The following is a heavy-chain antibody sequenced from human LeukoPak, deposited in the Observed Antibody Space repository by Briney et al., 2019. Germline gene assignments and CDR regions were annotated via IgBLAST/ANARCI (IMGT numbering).Heavy chain of an antibody. V-gene: IGHV4-39*07. Sequence: SETLSLTCTVSGGSISSSSYYWGWIRQPPGKGLEWIGSIYYSGSTYYNPSLKSRVTISVDTSKNQFSLKLSSVTAADTAVYYCARSSTYYYDSSGFVYRPDFDYWGQGTLVTVSS. CDR3: ARSSTYYYDSSGFVYRPDFDY. D-gene: IGHD3-22*01. CDR2: IYYSGST. J-gene: IGHJ4*02. CDR1: GGSISSSSYY.